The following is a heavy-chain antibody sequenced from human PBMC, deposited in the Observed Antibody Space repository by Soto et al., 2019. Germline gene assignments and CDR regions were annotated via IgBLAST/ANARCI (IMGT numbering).Heavy chain of an antibody. CDR3: ARRRERSGPYCHGL. J-gene: IGHJ4*02. Sequence: SVKVSCKASGFTFITYDFSWVRQAAGEGREWMGWMKPNHGYAGFAQKFRGRIKMTRNTSISTAYLVLSSLRSDDSAVYFCARRRERSGPYCHGLWGQGTQVTVSS. CDR2: MKPNHGYA. V-gene: IGHV1-8*01. CDR1: GFTFITYD. D-gene: IGHD1-26*01.